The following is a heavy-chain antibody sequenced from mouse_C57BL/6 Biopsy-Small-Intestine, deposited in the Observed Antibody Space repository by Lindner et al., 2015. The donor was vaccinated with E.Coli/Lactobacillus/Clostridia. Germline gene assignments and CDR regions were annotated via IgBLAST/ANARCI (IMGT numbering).Heavy chain of an antibody. D-gene: IGHD2-3*01. CDR2: IDPSDNET. CDR3: ARAYDGYSWYFDV. V-gene: IGHV1-52*01. CDR1: GYIFTNYW. Sequence: VQLQESGAEMVRPGASVKLSCKASGYIFTNYWMHWVKQRPGQGLEWIGKIDPSDNETHYNQKFKDKATLTIDKSSSTAYMQLNSLTSEDSAVYFCARAYDGYSWYFDVWGAGTTVTVSS. J-gene: IGHJ1*01.